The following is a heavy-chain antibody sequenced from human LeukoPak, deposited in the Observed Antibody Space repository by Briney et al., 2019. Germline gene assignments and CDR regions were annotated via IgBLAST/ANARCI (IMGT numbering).Heavy chain of an antibody. J-gene: IGHJ3*02. V-gene: IGHV3-23*01. CDR3: AKDSSSGDYTRAFDI. CDR1: GFTFSSYA. CDR2: ISGSGRTT. D-gene: IGHD4-17*01. Sequence: GGSLRLSCEASGFTFSSYAMTWVRQAPGKGLEWVSTISGSGRTTYYADSVKDRFTVSRDSSKNTLYLQMSSLRAEDTALYYCAKDSSSGDYTRAFDIWGQGTLVTVSS.